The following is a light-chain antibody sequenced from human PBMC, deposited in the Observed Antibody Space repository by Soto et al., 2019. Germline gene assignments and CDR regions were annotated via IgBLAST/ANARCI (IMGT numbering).Light chain of an antibody. V-gene: IGLV2-8*01. CDR3: SSHAGSDNPFV. J-gene: IGLJ1*01. Sequence: QSALTHPPSASGSPGQSVTISCTGTSSDVGGYTYVSWYQQHPGKAPKVTIYDVNKRPSGFPDHFSGSKSGNTASLYVSGLEAEDEVDYYCSSHAGSDNPFVFGTGTTLTVL. CDR2: DVN. CDR1: SSDVGGYTY.